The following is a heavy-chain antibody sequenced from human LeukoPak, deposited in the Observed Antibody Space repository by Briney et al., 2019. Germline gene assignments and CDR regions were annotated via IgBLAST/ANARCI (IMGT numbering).Heavy chain of an antibody. Sequence: PGGSLRLSCAASGFTFSSYAMHWVRQAPGKGLEWVSSISSSSSYIYYADSVKGRFTISRDNAKNSLYLQMNSLRAEDTAVYYCASWKLAAAGGNEYFQHWGQGTLVTVSS. CDR3: ASWKLAAAGGNEYFQH. D-gene: IGHD6-13*01. V-gene: IGHV3-21*04. CDR2: ISSSSSYI. J-gene: IGHJ1*01. CDR1: GFTFSSYA.